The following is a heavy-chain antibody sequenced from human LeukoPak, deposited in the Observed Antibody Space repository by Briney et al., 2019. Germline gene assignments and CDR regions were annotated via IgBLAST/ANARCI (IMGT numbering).Heavy chain of an antibody. J-gene: IGHJ4*02. V-gene: IGHV3-48*03. CDR2: ISNSGSTK. CDR1: GFTFSSYE. CDR3: AAVIDY. Sequence: GGSLRLSCAASGFTFSSYEMNWIRQAPGKGLEWISYISNSGSTKYYADSVKGRFTISRDNAKNSLYLQMNSLRAEGTAVYYCAAVIDYWGQGTLVTVSS.